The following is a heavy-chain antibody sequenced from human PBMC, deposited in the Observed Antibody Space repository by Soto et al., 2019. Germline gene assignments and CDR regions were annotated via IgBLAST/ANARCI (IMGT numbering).Heavy chain of an antibody. D-gene: IGHD6-13*01. CDR3: ARDLRRSWPNWFDP. V-gene: IGHV1-69*06. J-gene: IGHJ5*02. CDR1: GGTFSSYA. CDR2: IIPIFGTA. Sequence: SVKVSCKASGGTFSSYAISWVRQAPGQGLEWMGGIIPIFGTANYAQNFQGRVTITADKSTSTAYMELSSLRSEDTAVYYCARDLRRSWPNWFDPGGQGTLVTVYS.